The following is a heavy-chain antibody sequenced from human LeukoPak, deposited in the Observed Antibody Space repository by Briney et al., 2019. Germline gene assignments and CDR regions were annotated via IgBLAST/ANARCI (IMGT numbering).Heavy chain of an antibody. CDR2: VSGSGGSI. Sequence: PGGSLRLSCAASGFTFSSYAMNWVRQAPGKGLEWVSTVSGSGGSIYYADSVKGRFTISRDNSKNTLYLQMNSLRAEDTAIYYCTKLGGAYSGYEIDYWGQGTLVTVSS. CDR1: GFTFSSYA. CDR3: TKLGGAYSGYEIDY. J-gene: IGHJ4*02. V-gene: IGHV3-23*01. D-gene: IGHD5-12*01.